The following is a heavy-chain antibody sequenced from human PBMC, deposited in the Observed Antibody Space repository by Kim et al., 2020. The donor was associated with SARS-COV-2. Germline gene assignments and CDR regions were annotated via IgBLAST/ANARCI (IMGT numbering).Heavy chain of an antibody. CDR1: GGTFSSYA. V-gene: IGHV1-69*13. CDR2: IIPIFGTA. J-gene: IGHJ3*02. D-gene: IGHD5-18*01. CDR3: ARDHFGYSYDVRAFDI. Sequence: SVKVSCKASGGTFSSYAISWVRQAPGQGLEWMGGIIPIFGTANYAQKFQGRVTITADESTSTAYMELSSLRSEDTAVYYCARDHFGYSYDVRAFDIWGQGTMVTVSS.